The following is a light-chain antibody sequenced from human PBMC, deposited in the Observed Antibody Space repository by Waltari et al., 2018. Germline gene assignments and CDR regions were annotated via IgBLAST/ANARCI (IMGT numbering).Light chain of an antibody. CDR2: KVS. Sequence: DVAMTQSPLSLPVTLGQPASIPCRPRQSLEPSHGNTYFNWFQQRPGQSPRRLLYKVSNRDSGVPDRFSGSGSGTDFTLRISRVEAEDVGVYYCMQGTHWPWTFGQGTKVEIK. V-gene: IGKV2-30*02. J-gene: IGKJ1*01. CDR1: QSLEPSHGNTY. CDR3: MQGTHWPWT.